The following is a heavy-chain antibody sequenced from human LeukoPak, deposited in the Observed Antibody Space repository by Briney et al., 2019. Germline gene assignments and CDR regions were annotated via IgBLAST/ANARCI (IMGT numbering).Heavy chain of an antibody. CDR1: GGSISSGSYY. CDR2: VYTSGST. Sequence: SQTLSLTCTVSGGSISSGSYYWSWIRQPAGKGLEWIGRVYTSGSTNYNPSLKSRVTISVDTSKNQFSLKLSSVTAADTAVYYCASDPDYWGQGTLVTVSS. V-gene: IGHV4-61*02. CDR3: ASDPDY. J-gene: IGHJ4*02.